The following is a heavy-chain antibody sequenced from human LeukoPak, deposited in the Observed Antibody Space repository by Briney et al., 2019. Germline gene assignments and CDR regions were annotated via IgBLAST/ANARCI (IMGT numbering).Heavy chain of an antibody. V-gene: IGHV4-4*02. D-gene: IGHD5-18*01. J-gene: IGHJ5*02. CDR2: IYHSGST. CDR1: GGSISSTNL. Sequence: SETLSLTCTVSGGSISSTNLWNWVRQPPGKGLEWIGEIYHSGSTNYNPSLKSRVSISIDKSKNQFSLKLSSVTAADTAMYYCARDDFVDIAMVRLYHWGQGTLVTVSS. CDR3: ARDDFVDIAMVRLYH.